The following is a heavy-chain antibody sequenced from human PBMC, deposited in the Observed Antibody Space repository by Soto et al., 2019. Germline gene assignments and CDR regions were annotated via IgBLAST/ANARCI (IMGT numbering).Heavy chain of an antibody. CDR3: ARLEWLSLAAWLDP. CDR1: GYSFAGYW. J-gene: IGHJ5*02. CDR2: IDPSDSQT. D-gene: IGHD3-3*01. Sequence: GESLKISCKGSGYSFAGYWITWVRQKPGRGLEWMGRIDPSDSQTYYSPSFRGHVTISATKSITTVFLQWSSLRASDTAMYYCARLEWLSLAAWLDPWGQGTLVTVSS. V-gene: IGHV5-10-1*01.